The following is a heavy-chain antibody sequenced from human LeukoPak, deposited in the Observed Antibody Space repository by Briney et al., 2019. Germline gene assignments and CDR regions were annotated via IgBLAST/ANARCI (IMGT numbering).Heavy chain of an antibody. J-gene: IGHJ4*02. V-gene: IGHV1-46*01. Sequence: ASVKVSCKASGYTFTSYYMHWVRQAPGQGLEWMGIINPSGGSTSYAQKFQGRDTMTRDTSTSTVYMELSSLRSEDTAVYYCARDPKHTYYYDKGGYWGQGTLVTVSS. CDR1: GYTFTSYY. D-gene: IGHD3-22*01. CDR3: ARDPKHTYYYDKGGY. CDR2: INPSGGST.